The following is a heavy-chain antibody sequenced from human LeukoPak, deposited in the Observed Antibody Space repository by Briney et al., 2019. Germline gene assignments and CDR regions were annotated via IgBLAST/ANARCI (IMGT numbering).Heavy chain of an antibody. J-gene: IGHJ5*02. D-gene: IGHD6-13*01. V-gene: IGHV4-59*01. Sequence: PAETLSLTCTVPGGSISGYYWSWLRQPPGKGLEWIGYIYYSGSTNYNPSLKSRVTLSVDTSKNQFSLNLSSVTAADTAVYYCARGCSAGTPHNWFDPWGQGALVSDSS. CDR2: IYYSGST. CDR3: ARGCSAGTPHNWFDP. CDR1: GGSISGYY.